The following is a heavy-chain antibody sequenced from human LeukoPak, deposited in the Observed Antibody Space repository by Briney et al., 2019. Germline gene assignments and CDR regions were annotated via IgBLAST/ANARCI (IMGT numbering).Heavy chain of an antibody. CDR2: IYCSGST. V-gene: IGHV4-39*07. J-gene: IGHJ4*02. Sequence: SETLSLTCTVSGGSISSSSYYWGWIRQPPGKGLEWIGSIYCSGSTYYNPSLKSRVTISVDTSKNQFSLKLSSVTAADTAVYYCARLGGTEGYYFDYWGQGTLVTVSS. CDR3: ARLGGTEGYYFDY. D-gene: IGHD2-8*02. CDR1: GGSISSSSYY.